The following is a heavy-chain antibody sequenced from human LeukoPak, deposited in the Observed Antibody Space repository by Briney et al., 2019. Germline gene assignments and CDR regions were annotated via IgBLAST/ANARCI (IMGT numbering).Heavy chain of an antibody. Sequence: SETLSLTCTVSGGSISSGDYYWSWIRQPPGKGLEWIGYIYYSGSTYYNPSLKSRVTISVDTSKNQFSLKLSSVTAADTAVYYCARDLITIFGVVPGRAGFDPWGQGTLVTVSS. CDR2: IYYSGST. J-gene: IGHJ5*02. V-gene: IGHV4-30-4*01. CDR1: GGSISSGDYY. CDR3: ARDLITIFGVVPGRAGFDP. D-gene: IGHD3-3*01.